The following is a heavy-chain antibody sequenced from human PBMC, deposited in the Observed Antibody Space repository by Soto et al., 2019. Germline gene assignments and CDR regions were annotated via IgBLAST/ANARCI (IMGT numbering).Heavy chain of an antibody. Sequence: GGSLRLSCAASGFTFSSYAMSWVRQAPGKGLEWVSTISGSGGSTYYADSVKGRFTISRDNSKNTLYLQMDSLRAEDAAVYYCAKHRMPGTTGEFDDYWGQGTLVTVS. D-gene: IGHD3-10*01. V-gene: IGHV3-23*01. J-gene: IGHJ4*02. CDR3: AKHRMPGTTGEFDDY. CDR1: GFTFSSYA. CDR2: ISGSGGST.